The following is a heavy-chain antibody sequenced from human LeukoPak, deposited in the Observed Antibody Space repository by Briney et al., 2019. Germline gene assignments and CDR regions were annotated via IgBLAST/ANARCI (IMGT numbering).Heavy chain of an antibody. D-gene: IGHD2-2*01. CDR3: ARLSPSYCSSTSCYYYGMDV. CDR1: GGSISSSSYY. V-gene: IGHV4-39*01. CDR2: IYYSGST. Sequence: PSETLSLTCTVSGGSISSSSYYWGWIRQPPGKGLEWIGSIYYSGSTYYNPSLKSRVTISVDTSKNQFSLKLSSVTAADTAVYYCARLSPSYCSSTSCYYYGMDVWGQGTTVTVSS. J-gene: IGHJ6*02.